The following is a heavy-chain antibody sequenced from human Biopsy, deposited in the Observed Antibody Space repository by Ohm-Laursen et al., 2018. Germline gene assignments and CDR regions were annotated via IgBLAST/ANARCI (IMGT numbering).Heavy chain of an antibody. D-gene: IGHD1-26*01. CDR2: MSPNTGNT. Sequence: ASVKVSCKASGYTFTGHYLHWVRQAPGQGFEWMGWMSPNTGNTVYAQRFQDRVTMTSDTFTGTAYMELTSLTSDDTAVYFCARWETTLGRSLDSWGQGTLVAVSS. CDR1: GYTFTGHY. V-gene: IGHV1-2*02. J-gene: IGHJ4*02. CDR3: ARWETTLGRSLDS.